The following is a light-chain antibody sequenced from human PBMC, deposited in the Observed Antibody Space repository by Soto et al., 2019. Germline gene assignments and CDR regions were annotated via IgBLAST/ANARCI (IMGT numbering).Light chain of an antibody. CDR2: YNN. V-gene: IGLV1-47*02. CDR1: DSNIGSNS. Sequence: QSVLTQPPSASGTAGQVVTISCSGGDSNIGSNSVYWYQHLPRMAPKLLIYYNNQRPSGVPDRFSCSRSGTSASLAIVGLRSEDEAVYYCAAWDASLSACVFGNGTKVTVL. CDR3: AAWDASLSACV. J-gene: IGLJ1*01.